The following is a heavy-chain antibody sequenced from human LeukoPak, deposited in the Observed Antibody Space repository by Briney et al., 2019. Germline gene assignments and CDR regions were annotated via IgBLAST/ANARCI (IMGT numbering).Heavy chain of an antibody. CDR2: IKQDGSEK. CDR1: GFTFSNFW. J-gene: IGHJ4*02. D-gene: IGHD5-18*01. CDR3: ARSTAGFDY. Sequence: GGSLSPSFEASGFTFSNFWMSWVGQPPGRGLEWVATIKQDGSEKYYVDSVKGRFTISRDNAKNSLYLQMNSLRAEDTAVYYCARSTAGFDYWGQGTLVTVSS. V-gene: IGHV3-7*03.